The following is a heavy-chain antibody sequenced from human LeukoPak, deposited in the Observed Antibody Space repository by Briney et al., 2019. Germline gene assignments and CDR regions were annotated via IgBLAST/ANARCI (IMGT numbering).Heavy chain of an antibody. CDR2: MNPNSGNT. Sequence: ASVKVSCKASGYTFTSYDINWVRQATGQGLEWMGWMNPNSGNTGYAQKFQGRVTITRNTSISTAYMELSSLRSEDTAVYYCARGDELEEGVDYWGQGTLVTVSS. J-gene: IGHJ4*02. D-gene: IGHD1-1*01. V-gene: IGHV1-8*03. CDR3: ARGDELEEGVDY. CDR1: GYTFTSYD.